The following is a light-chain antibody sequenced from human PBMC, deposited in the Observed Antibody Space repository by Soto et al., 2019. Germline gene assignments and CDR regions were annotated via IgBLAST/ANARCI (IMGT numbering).Light chain of an antibody. Sequence: QSALTQPASVSGSPGQSITISCTGSSGDIGNYNLVSWYQQHPGKAPKLMIYEVTKRPSGVSNRFSGSKSGNTASLSISGLQAEDEADYYCCSYAGSTTFYVFGTGTKLTVL. J-gene: IGLJ1*01. CDR1: SGDIGNYNL. CDR3: CSYAGSTTFYV. V-gene: IGLV2-23*02. CDR2: EVT.